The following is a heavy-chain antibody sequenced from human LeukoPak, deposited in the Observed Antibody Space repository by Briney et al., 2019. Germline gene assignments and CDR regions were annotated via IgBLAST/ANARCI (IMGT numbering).Heavy chain of an antibody. Sequence: PGGSLRLSCAASGFTFDDYAMHWVRQAPGKGLEWVSGISWNSGSIGYADSVKGRLTISRDNAKNSLYLQMNSLRAEDTALYYCAKDDAATIFWSDAFDIWGQGTMVTVSS. J-gene: IGHJ3*02. CDR2: ISWNSGSI. V-gene: IGHV3-9*01. D-gene: IGHD3-9*01. CDR3: AKDDAATIFWSDAFDI. CDR1: GFTFDDYA.